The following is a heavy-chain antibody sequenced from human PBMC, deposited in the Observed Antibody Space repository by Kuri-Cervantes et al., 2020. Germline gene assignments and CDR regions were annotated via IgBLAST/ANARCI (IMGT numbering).Heavy chain of an antibody. J-gene: IGHJ6*03. CDR2: ISAYNGNT. CDR3: ARERATGLLLWYYMDV. CDR1: GYTFTSYG. Sequence: ASVKVSCKASGYTFTSYGISWVRQAPGQGLEWMGWISAYNGNTNYAQKLQGRVTMTTDTSTSTAYMELSSLRSEDTAVYYCARERATGLLLWYYMDVWGKGTTVTVSS. V-gene: IGHV1-18*01. D-gene: IGHD3-10*01.